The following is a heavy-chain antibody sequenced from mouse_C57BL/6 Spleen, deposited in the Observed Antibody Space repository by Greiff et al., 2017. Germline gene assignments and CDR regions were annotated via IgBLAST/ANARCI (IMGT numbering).Heavy chain of an antibody. CDR1: GYTFTDYE. Sequence: VKLQESGAELVRPGASVTLSCKASGYTFTDYEMHWVKQTPVHGLEWIGAIDPETGGTAYNQKFKGKAILTADKSSSTAYMELRSLTSEDSAVYYCTDYGPWFAYWGQGTLVTVSA. J-gene: IGHJ3*01. D-gene: IGHD1-2*01. CDR3: TDYGPWFAY. V-gene: IGHV1-15*01. CDR2: IDPETGGT.